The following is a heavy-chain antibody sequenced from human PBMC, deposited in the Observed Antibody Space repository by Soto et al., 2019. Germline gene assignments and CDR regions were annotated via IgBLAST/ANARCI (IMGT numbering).Heavy chain of an antibody. Sequence: QVQLQESGPGLVKPSQTLSLTCTVSGGSLSSGGYYWSWIRQHPGKGLEWIGYIYYSGSTYYNPSLKSRVTISVDTSKNQFSLKLSSVTAADTAVYYWARSEILEWLSRREELSFDPWGQGTLVTVSS. V-gene: IGHV4-31*03. CDR1: GGSLSSGGYY. D-gene: IGHD3-3*01. J-gene: IGHJ5*02. CDR2: IYYSGST. CDR3: ARSEILEWLSRREELSFDP.